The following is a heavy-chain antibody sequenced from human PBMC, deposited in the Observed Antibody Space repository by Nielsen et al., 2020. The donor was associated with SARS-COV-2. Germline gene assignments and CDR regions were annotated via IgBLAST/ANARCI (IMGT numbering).Heavy chain of an antibody. J-gene: IGHJ6*02. D-gene: IGHD3-10*01. Sequence: SETLSLTCTVSGGSISSYYWSWIRQPPGKGLEWIGYIYYSRSTNYNPSLKSRVTISVDTSKNQFSLKLSSVTAADTAVYYCARAPYYGSGMDVWGQGTTVTVSS. CDR2: IYYSRST. V-gene: IGHV4-59*13. CDR1: GGSISSYY. CDR3: ARAPYYGSGMDV.